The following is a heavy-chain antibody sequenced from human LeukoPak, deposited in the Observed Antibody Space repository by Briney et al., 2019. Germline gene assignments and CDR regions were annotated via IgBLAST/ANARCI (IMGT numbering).Heavy chain of an antibody. CDR2: INAGNGDT. D-gene: IGHD1-1*01. J-gene: IGHJ4*02. CDR1: GYTFTIYA. V-gene: IGHV1-3*01. Sequence: GASVKVSCKASGYTFTIYAIHWVRQAPGQRLEWMGWINAGNGDTRSSQQFQDRVTISRDTSASTVYMELSSLRSDDTAVYYCARDVQPQRPIYFAYWGQGTLVTVSS. CDR3: ARDVQPQRPIYFAY.